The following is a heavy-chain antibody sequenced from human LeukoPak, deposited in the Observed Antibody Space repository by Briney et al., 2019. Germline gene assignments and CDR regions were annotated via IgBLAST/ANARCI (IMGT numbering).Heavy chain of an antibody. J-gene: IGHJ6*02. CDR3: ARTASYSSGWTNYYYYYGMDV. CDR2: MNPNSGNT. V-gene: IGHV1-8*01. Sequence: GASVQVSCKASGYTFASYDINWVRQATGQGLEWMGWMNPNSGNTGYAQKFQGRVTMTRNTSISTAYMELSSLRSEDTAVYYCARTASYSSGWTNYYYYYGMDVWSQGTTVTVSS. D-gene: IGHD6-19*01. CDR1: GYTFASYD.